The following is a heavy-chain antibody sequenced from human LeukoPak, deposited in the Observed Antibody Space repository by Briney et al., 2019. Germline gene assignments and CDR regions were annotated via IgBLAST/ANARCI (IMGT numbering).Heavy chain of an antibody. CDR2: IKSKTDGGTT. J-gene: IGHJ4*02. V-gene: IGHV3-15*01. D-gene: IGHD5-18*01. Sequence: GGSLRLSCAASGFTFSNAWMSWVRQAPGKGLEWVGRIKSKTDGGTTDYAAPVKGRFTISRDDSKNTPYLQMNSLKTEDTAVYYCTTEGDTAMVPARYWGQGTLVTVSS. CDR3: TTEGDTAMVPARY. CDR1: GFTFSNAW.